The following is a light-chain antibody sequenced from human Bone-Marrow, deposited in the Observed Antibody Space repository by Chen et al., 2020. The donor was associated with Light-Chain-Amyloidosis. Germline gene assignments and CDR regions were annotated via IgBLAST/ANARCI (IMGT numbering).Light chain of an antibody. Sequence: DIQMTQSPSSLSASVGDRVTITCQASQDITNYLNWYQQKPGEVPKLLIYAASTLETGVPSRFIGGRSGTHFTFTITSLQREDIATYYCQQYADLPYTFGQGTTLEIK. CDR2: AAS. CDR1: QDITNY. J-gene: IGKJ2*01. CDR3: QQYADLPYT. V-gene: IGKV1-33*01.